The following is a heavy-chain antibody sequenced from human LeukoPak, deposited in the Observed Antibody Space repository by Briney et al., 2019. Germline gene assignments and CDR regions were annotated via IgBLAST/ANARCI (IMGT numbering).Heavy chain of an antibody. Sequence: GGSLRLSCAASGFTFSSCDVSWVRQAPGKGLEWVSGISSSGANTHYADSVRGRFTISRDNSNNTLYLQMASLRAEDTAIYYCAKDSSKWFGILVNYFDYLGQGTLVTVSS. CDR3: AKDSSKWFGILVNYFDY. J-gene: IGHJ4*02. V-gene: IGHV3-23*01. CDR1: GFTFSSCD. CDR2: ISSSGANT. D-gene: IGHD3-10*01.